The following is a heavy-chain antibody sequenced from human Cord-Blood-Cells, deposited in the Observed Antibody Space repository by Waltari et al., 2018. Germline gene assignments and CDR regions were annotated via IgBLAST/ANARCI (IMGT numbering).Heavy chain of an antibody. V-gene: IGHV3-15*01. J-gene: IGHJ4*02. Sequence: AASGFTFSNAWMSWVRQAPGKGLEWIGRIKSKTDGGTTDYAAPVKGRFTISRDDSKNTLYLQMNSLKTEDTAVYYCTTDPTLPERDGSYYFDYWGQGTLVTVSS. CDR2: IKSKTDGGTT. CDR3: TTDPTLPERDGSYYFDY. D-gene: IGHD3-10*01. CDR1: GFTFSNAW.